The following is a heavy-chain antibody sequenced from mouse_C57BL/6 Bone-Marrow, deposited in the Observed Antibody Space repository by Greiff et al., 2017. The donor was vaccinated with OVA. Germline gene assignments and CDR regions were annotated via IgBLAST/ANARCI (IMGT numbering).Heavy chain of an antibody. J-gene: IGHJ4*01. D-gene: IGHD1-1*02. CDR1: GFTFSDYG. CDR3: AREVTMTSYDMDY. Sequence: EVQRVESGGGLVQPGGSLKLSCAASGFTFSDYGMAWVRQAPRKGPEWVAFISNLAYSIYYADTVTGRFTISRENAKNTLYLEMSSLRSEDTAMYYCAREVTMTSYDMDYWGKGTSVTVAS. CDR2: ISNLAYSI. V-gene: IGHV5-15*01.